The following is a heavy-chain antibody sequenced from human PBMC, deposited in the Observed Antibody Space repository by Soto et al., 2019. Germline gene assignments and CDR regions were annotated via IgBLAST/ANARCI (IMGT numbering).Heavy chain of an antibody. D-gene: IGHD6-13*01. CDR3: ARRLFTSTWPSYFDY. CDR2: IYHSGST. Sequence: SETLSLTCVVSGYSIRSHYFWGWVRQPPGEGLEWIASIYHSGSTDYNPSLKSRVTISVDTSRNQFSPKLNSVTAADTAVYYCARRLFTSTWPSYFDYWGQGTPVTVSS. CDR1: GYSIRSHYF. V-gene: IGHV4-38-2*01. J-gene: IGHJ4*02.